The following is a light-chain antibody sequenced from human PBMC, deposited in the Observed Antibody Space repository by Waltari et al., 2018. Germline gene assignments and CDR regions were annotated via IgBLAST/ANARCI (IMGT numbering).Light chain of an antibody. Sequence: QSALTQPPSASGSPGQSVTISCTGTSNDVACNNCVPRYHQHPGKVPKLTIYEVTKRPSGVPDRFSGSKSGNTASLTISGLQAEDEADYYCSSYAGADYHYVFGTGTKVTVL. V-gene: IGLV2-8*01. J-gene: IGLJ1*01. CDR2: EVT. CDR1: SNDVACNNC. CDR3: SSYAGADYHYV.